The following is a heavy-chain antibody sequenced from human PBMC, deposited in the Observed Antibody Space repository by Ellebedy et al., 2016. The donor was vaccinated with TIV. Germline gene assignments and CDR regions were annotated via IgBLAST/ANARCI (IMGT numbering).Heavy chain of an antibody. CDR2: ISSSSSYI. D-gene: IGHD3-9*01. Sequence: GGSLRLSXAASGFTFSSYSMNWVRQAPGKGLEWVSSISSSSSYIYYADSVKGRFTISRDNSKNTLYLQMNSLRAEDTAVYYCAKSVRSFDWLLYGTYYYYGMDVWGQGTTVTVSS. CDR1: GFTFSSYS. V-gene: IGHV3-21*04. CDR3: AKSVRSFDWLLYGTYYYYGMDV. J-gene: IGHJ6*02.